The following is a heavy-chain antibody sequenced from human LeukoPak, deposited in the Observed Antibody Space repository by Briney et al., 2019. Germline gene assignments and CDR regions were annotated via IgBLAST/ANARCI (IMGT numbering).Heavy chain of an antibody. Sequence: GGSLRLSCAASGFTFSSYWMHWVRQAPGKGLVWVSRINSDGSSTNYADSVKGRFTISRDNAKNTLYLQMNSLRVEDTAVYYCAREDYNWKQRRGLIDYWGQGTLVTVSS. J-gene: IGHJ4*02. CDR1: GFTFSSYW. D-gene: IGHD1-1*01. V-gene: IGHV3-74*01. CDR3: AREDYNWKQRRGLIDY. CDR2: INSDGSST.